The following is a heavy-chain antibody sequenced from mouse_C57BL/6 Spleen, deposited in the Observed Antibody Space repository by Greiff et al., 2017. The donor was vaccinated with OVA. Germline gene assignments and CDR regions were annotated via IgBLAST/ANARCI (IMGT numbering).Heavy chain of an antibody. Sequence: VQLKESGAELMKPGASVKLSCKATGYTFTGYWIEWVKQRPGHGLEWIGEILPGSGSTNYNEKFKGKATFTADTSSTTAYMQLSSLATEDSSIYYCAIYSTYEGAYAMDYWGQGTSVTVSS. D-gene: IGHD2-5*01. CDR1: GYTFTGYW. J-gene: IGHJ4*01. CDR3: AIYSTYEGAYAMDY. V-gene: IGHV1-9*01. CDR2: ILPGSGST.